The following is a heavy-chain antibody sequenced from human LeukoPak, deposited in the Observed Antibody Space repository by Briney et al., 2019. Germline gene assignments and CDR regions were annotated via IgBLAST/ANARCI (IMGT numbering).Heavy chain of an antibody. CDR2: IYYSGST. Sequence: SETLSLTCTVSGGSISSGDYYWSWIRQPPGKGLEWIGYIYYSGSTYYNPSLKSRVTISVDTSKNQFSLKLSSVTAADTAVYYGARAAIWLGNGFAPWGQGTLVTVS. CDR3: ARAAIWLGNGFAP. J-gene: IGHJ5*02. CDR1: GGSISSGDYY. V-gene: IGHV4-30-4*01. D-gene: IGHD3-10*01.